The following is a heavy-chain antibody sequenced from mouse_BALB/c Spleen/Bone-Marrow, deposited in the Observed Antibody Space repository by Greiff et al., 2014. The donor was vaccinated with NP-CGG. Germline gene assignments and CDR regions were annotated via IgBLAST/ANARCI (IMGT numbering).Heavy chain of an antibody. CDR3: ARIYYYGRDY. D-gene: IGHD1-1*01. J-gene: IGHJ2*01. V-gene: IGHV1-7*01. Sequence: VKLMESGAELAKPGASVKMSCKASGYTFTNYWMYWVKQRPGQGLEWIGYINPSTGYTEYNQKFKDKATLTADKSSSTAYMQLSSLTSEDSAVYYCARIYYYGRDYWGQGTTLTVSS. CDR2: INPSTGYT. CDR1: GYTFTNYW.